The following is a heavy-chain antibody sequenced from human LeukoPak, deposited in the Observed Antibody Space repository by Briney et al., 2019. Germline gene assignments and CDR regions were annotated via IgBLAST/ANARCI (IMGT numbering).Heavy chain of an antibody. D-gene: IGHD3-9*01. CDR2: ISWNSGSI. J-gene: IGHJ4*02. V-gene: IGHV3-9*03. Sequence: GGSLRLSCAASGFTFDDYAMHWVRQAPGKGLEWVSGISWNSGSIGYADSVKGRFTISRDNAKNSLYLQMNSLGAEDMALYYCAKDMRPSPSGLVIDYWGQGTLVTVSS. CDR1: GFTFDDYA. CDR3: AKDMRPSPSGLVIDY.